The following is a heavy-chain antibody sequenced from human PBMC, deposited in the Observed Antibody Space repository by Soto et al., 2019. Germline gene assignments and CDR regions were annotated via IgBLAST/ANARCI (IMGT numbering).Heavy chain of an antibody. CDR2: IYPGDSDT. CDR3: ARQGYCSSTSCYYYYYGMDV. D-gene: IGHD2-2*01. J-gene: IGHJ6*02. CDR1: GYSFTSYW. Sequence: PGESLKISCKGSGYSFTSYWIGWVRQMPGKGLEWIGIIYPGDSDTRYSPSFQGQVTISADKSISTAYLQWSSLKASDTAMYYCARQGYCSSTSCYYYYYGMDVWGQGTTVTVSS. V-gene: IGHV5-51*01.